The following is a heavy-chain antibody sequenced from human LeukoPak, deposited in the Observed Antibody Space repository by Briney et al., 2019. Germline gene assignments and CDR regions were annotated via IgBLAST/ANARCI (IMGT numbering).Heavy chain of an antibody. Sequence: GGSLRLSCAASGFTFSSYAMSWVRQAPGKGLEGVSAISGSGGSTYYADSVKGRCTISRDNSKNTLYLQMNSLRAEDTAVYYCASRGRAFDIWGQGTMVTVSS. CDR3: ASRGRAFDI. V-gene: IGHV3-23*01. CDR1: GFTFSSYA. CDR2: ISGSGGST. J-gene: IGHJ3*02. D-gene: IGHD3-10*01.